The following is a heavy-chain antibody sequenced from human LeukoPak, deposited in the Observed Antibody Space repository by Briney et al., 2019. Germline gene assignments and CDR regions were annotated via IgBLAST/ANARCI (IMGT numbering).Heavy chain of an antibody. V-gene: IGHV4-39*01. Sequence: SETLSLTCTVSGGSISSSSYYWGWIRQPPGKGLEWIGSIYYSGSTYYNPSLKSRVTISVDTSKNQFSLKLSSVTAADTAVYYCARHLGYCSSTSCYGAWFDPWGQGTLVTVSS. CDR1: GGSISSSSYY. CDR3: ARHLGYCSSTSCYGAWFDP. CDR2: IYYSGST. J-gene: IGHJ5*02. D-gene: IGHD2-2*01.